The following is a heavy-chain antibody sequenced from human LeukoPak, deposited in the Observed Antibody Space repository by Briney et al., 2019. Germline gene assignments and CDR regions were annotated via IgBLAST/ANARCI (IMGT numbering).Heavy chain of an antibody. D-gene: IGHD3-10*01. CDR1: GDSVRSDSHY. Sequence: SETPSLTCTVSGDSVRSDSHYWSWIRQPPGKGLELIGYIYYSGSTNYNPSLKSRVTISIDTSKNQFSLKLSSVTAADTAVYYCTRDLPRGFGELWSQGTLVTVSS. J-gene: IGHJ4*02. V-gene: IGHV4-61*01. CDR2: IYYSGST. CDR3: TRDLPRGFGEL.